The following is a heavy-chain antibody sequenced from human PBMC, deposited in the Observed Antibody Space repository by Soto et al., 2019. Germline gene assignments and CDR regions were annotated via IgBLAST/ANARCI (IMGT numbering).Heavy chain of an antibody. CDR3: AKGLPERRSAYYRYNWFDP. CDR1: GFTFSSYA. Sequence: EVQLLESGGGSVQPGKSLRLSCAASGFTFSSYAMSWVRQAPGKGLEWVSVISGSGGSTYYADSVKGRFTISRDNSKNTLYLQMNKLRAEDTAVYYCAKGLPERRSAYYRYNWFDPWGQGTLVTVSS. J-gene: IGHJ5*02. CDR2: ISGSGGST. D-gene: IGHD3-3*01. V-gene: IGHV3-23*01.